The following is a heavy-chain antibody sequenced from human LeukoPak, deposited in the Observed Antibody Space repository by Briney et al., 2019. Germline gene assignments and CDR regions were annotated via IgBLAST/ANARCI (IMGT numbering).Heavy chain of an antibody. V-gene: IGHV3-21*01. CDR3: ARDLPGSSSWYFDPFDY. CDR2: ISSSSSYI. J-gene: IGHJ4*02. CDR1: GFTFSSYS. D-gene: IGHD6-13*01. Sequence: GGSLRLSCAASGFTFSSYSMNWVRQAPGKGLEWVSSISSSSSYIYYADSVKGRFTISRDNAKNSLYLQMNSLRAEDTAVYYCARDLPGSSSWYFDPFDYWGQGTLVTVSS.